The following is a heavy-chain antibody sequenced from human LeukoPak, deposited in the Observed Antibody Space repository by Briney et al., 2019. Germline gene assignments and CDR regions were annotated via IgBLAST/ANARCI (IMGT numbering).Heavy chain of an antibody. CDR2: IYYSGST. Sequence: SETLSLTCTVSGGSISSYYWSWIRQPPGKGLEWIGYIYYSGSTNYNLSLKSRVTISVDTSKNQFSLKLSSVTAADTAVYYCARLGSSYGSDYWGQGTLVTVSS. CDR1: GGSISSYY. D-gene: IGHD2-2*01. J-gene: IGHJ4*02. V-gene: IGHV4-59*08. CDR3: ARLGSSYGSDY.